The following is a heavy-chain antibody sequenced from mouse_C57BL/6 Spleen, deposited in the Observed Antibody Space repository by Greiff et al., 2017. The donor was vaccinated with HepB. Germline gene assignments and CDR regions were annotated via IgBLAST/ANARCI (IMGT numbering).Heavy chain of an antibody. Sequence: QVQLQQSGAELARPGASVKLSCKASGYTFTSYGISWVKQRTGQGLEWIGEIYPRSGNTYYNEKFKGKATLTADKSSSTAYMELRSLTSEDSAVYFCARKYYSNSPFYAMDYWGQGTSVTVSS. CDR1: GYTFTSYG. J-gene: IGHJ4*01. V-gene: IGHV1-81*01. CDR3: ARKYYSNSPFYAMDY. CDR2: IYPRSGNT. D-gene: IGHD2-5*01.